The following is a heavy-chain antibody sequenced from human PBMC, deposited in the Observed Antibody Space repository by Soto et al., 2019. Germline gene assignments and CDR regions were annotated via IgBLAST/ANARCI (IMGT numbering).Heavy chain of an antibody. D-gene: IGHD6-13*01. CDR1: GFTFSSYA. V-gene: IGHV3-23*01. CDR3: AKENGYSSSWFEFDY. Sequence: EVQLLESGGGLVQPGGSLRLSCAASGFTFSSYAMSWVRQAPGKGLEWVSAISGSGGSTYYADSVKGRFTISRDNPKNPLYLQMNSLRAEDTAVYYCAKENGYSSSWFEFDYWGQGTLVTVSS. J-gene: IGHJ4*02. CDR2: ISGSGGST.